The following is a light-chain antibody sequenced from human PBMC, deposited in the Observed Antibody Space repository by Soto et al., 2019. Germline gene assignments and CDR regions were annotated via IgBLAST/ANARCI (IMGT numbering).Light chain of an antibody. CDR3: QSYDSGLSGYV. J-gene: IGLJ1*01. CDR2: GHS. V-gene: IGLV1-40*01. CDR1: SSNIAADFD. Sequence: QSVLTQPPSVSGAPGQRVTISCTGSSSNIAADFDVHWYQHLPGTAPRLLIYGHSNRPSGVPDRFSGSKSGTSASLAITGLQAEDEADYYCQSYDSGLSGYVFGAGTKVTVL.